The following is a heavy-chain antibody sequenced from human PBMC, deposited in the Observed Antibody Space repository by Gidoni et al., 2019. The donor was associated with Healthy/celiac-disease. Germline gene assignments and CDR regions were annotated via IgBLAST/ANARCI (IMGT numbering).Heavy chain of an antibody. V-gene: IGHV3-48*03. D-gene: IGHD6-13*01. CDR1: GFPFSSYE. CDR3: ARVRAAAGAFDI. J-gene: IGHJ3*02. Sequence: EVQLVESGGGLVQPGGSLRLSCAASGFPFSSYEMNGVRQAPGKGLEWVSYISSSGSTIYYADSVKCRFTISRDNAKNSLYLQMNSLRAEDTAVYYCARVRAAAGAFDIWGQGTMVTVSS. CDR2: ISSSGSTI.